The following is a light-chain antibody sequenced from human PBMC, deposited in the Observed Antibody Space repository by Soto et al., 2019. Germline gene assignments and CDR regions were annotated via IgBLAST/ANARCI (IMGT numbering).Light chain of an antibody. J-gene: IGKJ1*01. V-gene: IGKV1-12*01. CDR3: LQAASFPRT. CDR2: HAS. Sequence: IQMTQSPSSVSASVGAXVTVTCRASQDISGRLAWFQQKPGKAPNLLISHASRLQNGVPSRFSGSESGTDVTLTINGLQPEEFATYYCLQAASFPRTFGQGTKVDI. CDR1: QDISGR.